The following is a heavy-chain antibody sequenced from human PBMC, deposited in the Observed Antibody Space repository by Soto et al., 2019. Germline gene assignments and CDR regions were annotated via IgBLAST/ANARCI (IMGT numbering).Heavy chain of an antibody. CDR3: ARQDIVVVPAARFDC. CDR2: IIPIFGTA. D-gene: IGHD2-2*01. Sequence: ASVKVSCKASGGTFSSYAISWVRQAPGQGLEWMGGIIPIFGTANYAQKFQGRATITADESTSTAYMELSSLRSEDTDVYYCARQDIVVVPAARFDCWGQGTRVTASS. V-gene: IGHV1-69*13. CDR1: GGTFSSYA. J-gene: IGHJ4*02.